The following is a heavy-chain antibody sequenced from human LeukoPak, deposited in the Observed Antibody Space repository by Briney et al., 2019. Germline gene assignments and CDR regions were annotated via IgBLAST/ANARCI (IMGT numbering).Heavy chain of an antibody. CDR3: SRGTRRYYYGMDV. V-gene: IGHV3-33*01. CDR2: IWYDGYNK. D-gene: IGHD2-2*01. CDR1: GFTFCNDG. J-gene: IGHJ6*02. Sequence: PGRSLRLSCAASGFTFCNDGIHWVRQAPGQGLGWVAVIWYDGYNKYYADSLTGRFTISRHNSKNTLYPHMNSLRAQDKAVYYCSRGTRRYYYGMDVWGQGTTVTVSS.